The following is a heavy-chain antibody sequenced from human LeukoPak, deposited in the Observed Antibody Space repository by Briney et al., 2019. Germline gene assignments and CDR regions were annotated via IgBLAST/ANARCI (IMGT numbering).Heavy chain of an antibody. CDR1: GGSISSSSYY. J-gene: IGHJ4*02. CDR2: IYYSGST. V-gene: IGHV4-39*07. Sequence: PSETLSLTCTVSGGSISSSSYYWGWIRQPPGKGLEWIGSIYYSGSTYYNPSLKSRVTISVDTSKNQFSLKLSSVTAADTAVYYCARQPFPIGGSYYYFDYWGQGTLVTVSS. CDR3: ARQPFPIGGSYYYFDY. D-gene: IGHD1-26*01.